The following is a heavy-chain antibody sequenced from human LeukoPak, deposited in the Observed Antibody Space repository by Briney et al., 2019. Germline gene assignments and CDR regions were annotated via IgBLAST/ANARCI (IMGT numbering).Heavy chain of an antibody. J-gene: IGHJ4*02. CDR3: AKVKTSGYSSSWYPDY. CDR1: GFTFSSYS. V-gene: IGHV3-21*04. D-gene: IGHD6-13*01. Sequence: GGSLRLSCAASGFTFSSYSMNWVRQAPGRGLEWVSSIRFTGSYIYYADSVKGRFTISRDDSKNTLYLQMNSLRAEDTAVYYCAKVKTSGYSSSWYPDYWGQGTLVTVSS. CDR2: IRFTGSYI.